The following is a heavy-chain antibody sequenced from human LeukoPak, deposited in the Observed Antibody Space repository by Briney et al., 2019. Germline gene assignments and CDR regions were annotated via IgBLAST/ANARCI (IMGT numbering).Heavy chain of an antibody. CDR2: INPNSGGT. J-gene: IGHJ6*02. Sequence: GASVKVSCKASGYTFTGYYMHWVRQAPGQGLEWMGWINPNSGGTNYAQKFQGRVTMTRDTSISTAYMELSRLRSDDTAVYYCARGLARGVVVVPIYGMDVWGQGTTVTVSS. D-gene: IGHD2-2*01. CDR3: ARGLARGVVVVPIYGMDV. CDR1: GYTFTGYY. V-gene: IGHV1-2*02.